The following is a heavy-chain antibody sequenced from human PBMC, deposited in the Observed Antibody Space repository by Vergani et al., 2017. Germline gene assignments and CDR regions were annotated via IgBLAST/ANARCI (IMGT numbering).Heavy chain of an antibody. V-gene: IGHV4-59*08. Sequence: QVQLQESGPGLVKPSETLSLTCTVSGGSISSYYWSWIQQPPGKGLEWIGYIYYSGSTNYNPSLKSRVTISVDTSKNQFSLKLSSVTAADTAVYYCARRVMGAFDIWGQGTMVTVSS. CDR2: IYYSGST. D-gene: IGHD3-16*01. J-gene: IGHJ3*02. CDR3: ARRVMGAFDI. CDR1: GGSISSYY.